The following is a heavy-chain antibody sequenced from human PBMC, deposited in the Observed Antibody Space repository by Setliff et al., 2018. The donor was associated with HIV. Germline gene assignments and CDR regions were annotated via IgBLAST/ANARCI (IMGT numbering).Heavy chain of an antibody. D-gene: IGHD3-16*01. CDR1: GGSINSRSYS. CDR2: FYYTGST. J-gene: IGHJ4*02. Sequence: PSETLSLTCTVSGGSINSRSYSWGWIRQPPGKGLEWIGSFYYTGSTYYNPSLRSRVTISLDTSKNQLFLTLNSVTAADTAIYYCARGGRKDLTDNWGQGTLVTVSS. CDR3: ARGGRKDLTDN. V-gene: IGHV4-39*07.